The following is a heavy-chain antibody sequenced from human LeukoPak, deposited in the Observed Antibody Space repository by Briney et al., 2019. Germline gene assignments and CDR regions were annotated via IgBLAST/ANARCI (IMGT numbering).Heavy chain of an antibody. CDR2: ISGSGGST. Sequence: PGGSLRLSCAASGFTFSSYAMSWVRQAPGKGLEWVSAISGSGGSTYYADSVKGRFTISRDNSKNTLYLQMNSLRAEDTAVYYCAKDRITMVRGVIISNWFDPWGQGILVTVSS. D-gene: IGHD3-10*01. V-gene: IGHV3-23*01. CDR3: AKDRITMVRGVIISNWFDP. J-gene: IGHJ5*02. CDR1: GFTFSSYA.